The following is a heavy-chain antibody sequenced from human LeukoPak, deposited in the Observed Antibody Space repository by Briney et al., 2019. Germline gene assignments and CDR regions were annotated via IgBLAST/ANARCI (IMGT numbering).Heavy chain of an antibody. CDR3: ARQCYNYRNAVSYYYYMDV. Sequence: PSETLSLTCAVSGYSISSGYYWGWIRQPPGKGLEWIGSIYHSGSTYYNPSLKSRVTISVDTSKTQFSLKLRSVTAADTAVYYCARQCYNYRNAVSYYYYMDVWGKGTTVTVSS. CDR2: IYHSGST. J-gene: IGHJ6*03. D-gene: IGHD4-11*01. V-gene: IGHV4-38-2*01. CDR1: GYSISSGYY.